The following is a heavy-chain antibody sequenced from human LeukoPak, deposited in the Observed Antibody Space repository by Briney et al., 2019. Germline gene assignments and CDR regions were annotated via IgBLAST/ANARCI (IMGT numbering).Heavy chain of an antibody. CDR1: GGSFSDYY. J-gene: IGHJ3*02. V-gene: IGHV4-34*01. Sequence: SETLSLTCAVYGGSFSDYYWSWIRQPPGKGLEWIGEINHSGSTNYNPSLKSRVTISVDTSKNQFSLKLSSATAADTAVYYCARSRAFDIWGQGTMATVSS. CDR3: ARSRAFDI. CDR2: INHSGST.